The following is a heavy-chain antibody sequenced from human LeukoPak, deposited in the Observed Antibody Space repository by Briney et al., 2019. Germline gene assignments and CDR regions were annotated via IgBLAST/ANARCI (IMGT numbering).Heavy chain of an antibody. CDR2: ISGSGGTT. J-gene: IGHJ4*02. D-gene: IGHD1-26*01. CDR3: AKIPLVGATTSLDC. CDR1: GFTFNTYP. V-gene: IGHV3-23*01. Sequence: GGSLRLSCAASGFTFNTYPMSWVRQAPGKGLEWVSGISGSGGTTYYADSVKGRFTISRDNSKNTLYLQMNSLRAEDTAVYYCAKIPLVGATTSLDCWGQGTLVTVSS.